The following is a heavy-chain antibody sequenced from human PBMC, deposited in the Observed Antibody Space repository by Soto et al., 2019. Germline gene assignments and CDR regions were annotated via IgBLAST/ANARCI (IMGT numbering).Heavy chain of an antibody. J-gene: IGHJ4*02. V-gene: IGHV2-70*11. D-gene: IGHD3-3*01. Sequence: SGPTLVNPTQTLTLTCTFPGFSLSTSGMCVSWIRQPPGKALEWLARIDWDDDKYYSTSLKTRLTISKDTSKNQVVLTMTNMDPVDTATYYCARGIKYDFWSGYYFDYWGQGTLVTVSS. CDR3: ARGIKYDFWSGYYFDY. CDR2: IDWDDDK. CDR1: GFSLSTSGMC.